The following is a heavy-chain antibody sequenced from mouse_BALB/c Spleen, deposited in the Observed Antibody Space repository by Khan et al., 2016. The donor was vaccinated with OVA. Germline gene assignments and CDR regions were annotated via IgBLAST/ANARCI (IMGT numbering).Heavy chain of an antibody. CDR2: INPSTGYT. D-gene: IGHD1-1*01. J-gene: IGHJ2*01. CDR3: ARRGLRWDFYY. V-gene: IGHV1-7*01. CDR1: GYTFINYW. Sequence: QVRLQQSGAELAKPGASVKMSCKASGYTFINYWILWVKQRPGQGLEWIGYINPSTGYTEYNQNFKDKATFTADKSSSTAYMQLSSLTSEDSAVYYCARRGLRWDFYYWGQGTTLTVSS.